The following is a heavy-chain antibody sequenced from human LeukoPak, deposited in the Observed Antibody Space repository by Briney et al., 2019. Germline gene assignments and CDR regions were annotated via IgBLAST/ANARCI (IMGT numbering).Heavy chain of an antibody. CDR2: IYYSGST. V-gene: IGHV4-59*01. CDR3: ARGVRGYSGYETFDY. D-gene: IGHD5-12*01. J-gene: IGHJ4*02. CDR1: GGSISSYY. Sequence: SETLSLTCTVSGGSISSYYWSWIRQPPGKGLEWIGYIYYSGSTNYNPSLKSRVTISVDTSKNQFSLKLSSVTAADTAVYYCARGVRGYSGYETFDYWGQGTLVTVSS.